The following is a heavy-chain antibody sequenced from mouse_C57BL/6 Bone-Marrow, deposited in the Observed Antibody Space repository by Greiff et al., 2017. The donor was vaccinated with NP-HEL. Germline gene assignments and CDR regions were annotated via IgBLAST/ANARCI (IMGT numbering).Heavy chain of an antibody. V-gene: IGHV1-54*01. Sequence: VQLQESGAELVRPGTSVKVSCKASGYAFTNYLIEWVKQRPGQGLEWIGVINPGSGGTNYNEKFKGKATLTADKSSSTAYMQLSILTSEDSAVYFCARSGDGFAYWGQGTLVTVSA. CDR1: GYAFTNYL. J-gene: IGHJ3*01. D-gene: IGHD3-3*01. CDR2: INPGSGGT. CDR3: ARSGDGFAY.